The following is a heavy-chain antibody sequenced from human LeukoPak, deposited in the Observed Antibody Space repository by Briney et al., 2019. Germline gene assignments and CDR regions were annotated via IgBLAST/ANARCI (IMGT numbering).Heavy chain of an antibody. Sequence: ASVKVSCKASGGTFSSYAISWLRQAPGPGLEWMGGIIPIFGTANYAQKFQGRVTITADESTSTDYMELSSLRSEDTAVYYCASRTEGGYGGKRRNQFDYWGQGTLVTVSS. V-gene: IGHV1-69*13. J-gene: IGHJ4*02. CDR1: GGTFSSYA. CDR2: IIPIFGTA. D-gene: IGHD4-23*01. CDR3: ASRTEGGYGGKRRNQFDY.